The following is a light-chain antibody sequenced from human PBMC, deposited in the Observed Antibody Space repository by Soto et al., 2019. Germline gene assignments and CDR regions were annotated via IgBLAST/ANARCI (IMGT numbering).Light chain of an antibody. CDR1: QSVGSY. V-gene: IGKV3-11*01. CDR3: QQRTYWPLT. CDR2: EAS. Sequence: EIVLTQSPATLSLSPGERATLSCRASQSVGSYLAWYQQKPDQAPRLLIYEASNRATGIPARFSGSGSGTDFSRTISSLEPEDFAVYYCQQRTYWPLTFGGGTKVEIK. J-gene: IGKJ4*01.